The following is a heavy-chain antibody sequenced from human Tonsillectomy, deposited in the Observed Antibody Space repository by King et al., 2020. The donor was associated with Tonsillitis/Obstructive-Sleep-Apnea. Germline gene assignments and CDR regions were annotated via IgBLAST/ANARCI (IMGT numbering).Heavy chain of an antibody. CDR3: ARHSRNTPWGDYFYFMDV. J-gene: IGHJ6*03. V-gene: IGHV4-39*01. D-gene: IGHD3-16*01. CDR1: GGSVSSSDYY. Sequence: LQLQESGPGLVKPSETLSLTCTVSGGSVSSSDYYWGWIRQPPGKGLEWIGTIYYDGTTYYNPPLKSRVTITVAPSKNQFSLNLNSVTAADTAVYYCARHSRNTPWGDYFYFMDVWGKGPTVTVSS. CDR2: IYYDGTT.